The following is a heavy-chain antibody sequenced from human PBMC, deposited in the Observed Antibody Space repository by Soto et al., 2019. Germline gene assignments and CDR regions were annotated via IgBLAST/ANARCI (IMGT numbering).Heavy chain of an antibody. CDR3: ARGHVMGEARLVLGY. CDR1: TESFIGYY. CDR2: INHSGRT. Sequence: PSETLSLTCAVHTESFIGYYWTWIRQPPGKGLEWIGEINHSGRTNSNPSLKSRVTISRDTSQNQFSLNLTSVTAADTAVYYCARGHVMGEARLVLGYWSQGSLVTVSS. D-gene: IGHD6-6*01. J-gene: IGHJ4*02. V-gene: IGHV4-34*01.